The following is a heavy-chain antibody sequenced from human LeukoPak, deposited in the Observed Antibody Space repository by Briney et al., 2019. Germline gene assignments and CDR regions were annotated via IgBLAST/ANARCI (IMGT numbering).Heavy chain of an antibody. D-gene: IGHD1-14*01. CDR1: GFTFSSYA. CDR3: ARTEDSGSAFDI. Sequence: GGSLRLSCAASGFTFSSYAMSWVRQAPGKGLEWVSAISGSGGSTYYADSVKGRFTISRDNSKNTLYLQMNSLRAEDTAIYYCARTEDSGSAFDIWGQGTMVTVSS. J-gene: IGHJ3*02. V-gene: IGHV3-23*01. CDR2: ISGSGGST.